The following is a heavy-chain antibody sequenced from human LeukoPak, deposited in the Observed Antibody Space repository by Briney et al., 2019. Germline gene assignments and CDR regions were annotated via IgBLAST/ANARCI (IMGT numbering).Heavy chain of an antibody. D-gene: IGHD3-3*01. CDR3: VRDTIFGVVMTYYFDY. Sequence: ASVKVSCKASGYTFTGYYMHWVRQAPGQGLEWMGRINPNSGGTNYAQKFQGRVTMTRDTSISTAYMELSRLRSDDTAVYYCVRDTIFGVVMTYYFDYWGQGTLVTVSS. V-gene: IGHV1-2*06. CDR1: GYTFTGYY. CDR2: INPNSGGT. J-gene: IGHJ4*02.